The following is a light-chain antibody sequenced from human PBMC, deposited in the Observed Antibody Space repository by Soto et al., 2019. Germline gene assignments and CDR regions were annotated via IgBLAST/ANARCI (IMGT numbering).Light chain of an antibody. CDR1: QSVTNY. CDR3: QQRSTWPPT. J-gene: IGKJ4*01. V-gene: IGKV3-11*01. Sequence: EIVLTQSLATLSWSPGERATLSFRASQSVTNYLAWYQQKPGQAPRLLIYDASTRATGIPARFSGSGSGTDFTLTISSLEPEDFAVYYCQQRSTWPPTFGGGTKVDIK. CDR2: DAS.